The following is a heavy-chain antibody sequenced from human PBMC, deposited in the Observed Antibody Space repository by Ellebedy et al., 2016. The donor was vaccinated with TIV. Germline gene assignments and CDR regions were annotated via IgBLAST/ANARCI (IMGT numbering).Heavy chain of an antibody. J-gene: IGHJ1*01. V-gene: IGHV1-2*04. CDR1: GYTFTGYY. D-gene: IGHD5-12*01. Sequence: ASVKVSCXASGYTFTGYYMHWVRQAPGQGLEWMGWINPNSGGTNYAQKFQGWVTMTRDTSISTAYMELSRLRSDDTAVYYCARDPVDSGYDLPEYFQHWGQGTLVTVSS. CDR2: INPNSGGT. CDR3: ARDPVDSGYDLPEYFQH.